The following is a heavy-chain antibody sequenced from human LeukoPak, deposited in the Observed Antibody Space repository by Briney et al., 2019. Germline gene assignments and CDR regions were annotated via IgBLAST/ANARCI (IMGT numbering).Heavy chain of an antibody. CDR1: GFTFSSYW. CDR3: ARVDPTGYSGYDFFDY. CDR2: IKQDGSEK. Sequence: PGGSLRLSCAASGFTFSSYWMSWVRQAPGKGLEWVANIKQDGSEKYYVDSVKGRFTISRDNAKNSLYLQMNSLRAEDTAVYYCARVDPTGYSGYDFFDYWGQGTLVTVSS. D-gene: IGHD5-12*01. J-gene: IGHJ4*02. V-gene: IGHV3-7*01.